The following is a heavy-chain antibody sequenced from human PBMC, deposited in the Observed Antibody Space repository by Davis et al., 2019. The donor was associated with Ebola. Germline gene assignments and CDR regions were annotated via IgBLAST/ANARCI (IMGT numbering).Heavy chain of an antibody. D-gene: IGHD6-6*01. CDR1: GGSISSSNW. J-gene: IGHJ4*02. V-gene: IGHV4-4*02. CDR3: ARAPGGAARSRFDY. Sequence: MPSETLSLTCAVSGGSISSSNWWSWVRQPPGKGLEWIGEIYHSGSTNYNPSLKSRVTISVDKSKNQFSLKLSSVTAADTAVYYCARAPGGAARSRFDYWGQGTLVTVSS. CDR2: IYHSGST.